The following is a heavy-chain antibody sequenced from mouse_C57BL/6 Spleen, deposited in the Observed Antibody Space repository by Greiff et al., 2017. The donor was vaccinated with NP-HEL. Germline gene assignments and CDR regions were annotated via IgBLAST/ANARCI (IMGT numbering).Heavy chain of an antibody. Sequence: QVQLQQPGAELVMPGASVKLSCKASGYTFTSYWMHWVNQRPGQGLEWIGEIDPSDSYTNYNQKFKGKSTLTVDKSSSTAYMQLSSLTSEDSAVYYCARVSSSGPFAYWGQGTLVTVSA. CDR2: IDPSDSYT. J-gene: IGHJ3*01. CDR1: GYTFTSYW. V-gene: IGHV1-69*01. D-gene: IGHD3-2*02. CDR3: ARVSSSGPFAY.